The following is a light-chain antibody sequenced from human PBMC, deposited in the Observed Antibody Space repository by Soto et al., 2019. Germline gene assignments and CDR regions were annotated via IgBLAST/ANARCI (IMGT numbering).Light chain of an antibody. CDR2: AAS. J-gene: IGKJ1*01. CDR3: QQYNSYSL. CDR1: QGISTY. V-gene: IGKV1-39*01. Sequence: DIQMTQSPSSLSASVGDRVTITCRASQGISTYLNWYQQKPGKAPKLLIYAASSLQSGVPSRFSGSGSETDFTLTISSLQPEDFATYYCQQYNSYSLFGQGTKVDIK.